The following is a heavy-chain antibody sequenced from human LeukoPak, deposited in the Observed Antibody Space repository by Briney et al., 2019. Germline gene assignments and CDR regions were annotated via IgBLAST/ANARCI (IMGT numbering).Heavy chain of an antibody. Sequence: PGGSLRLSCEASGFTFRNYAMSWVRQAPGKGLEWVSSIFGTTGNTYYADSVKGRVTISRDNSRNMVYLQMNSLRAEDTAVYYCAKDRTFHSDFSAYYFSPPLQQYWGQGTLVTVSS. CDR1: GFTFRNYA. V-gene: IGHV3-23*01. CDR3: AKDRTFHSDFSAYYFSPPLQQY. D-gene: IGHD3-22*01. J-gene: IGHJ4*02. CDR2: IFGTTGNT.